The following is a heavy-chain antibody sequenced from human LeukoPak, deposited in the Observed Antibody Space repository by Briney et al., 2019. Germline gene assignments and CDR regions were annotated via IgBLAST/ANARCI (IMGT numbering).Heavy chain of an antibody. V-gene: IGHV4-61*02. CDR3: ARASGSYWWFDS. Sequence: SQTLSLTCTVSGGSISSGSYYWSWIRQPAGKGLEWIGRIYSSGSTNYNPSLKSRVTISLDTSKNQFSLKLSSVTAADTAVYYCARASGSYWWFDSWGQGTLVTVSS. D-gene: IGHD1-26*01. CDR1: GGSISSGSYY. J-gene: IGHJ5*01. CDR2: IYSSGST.